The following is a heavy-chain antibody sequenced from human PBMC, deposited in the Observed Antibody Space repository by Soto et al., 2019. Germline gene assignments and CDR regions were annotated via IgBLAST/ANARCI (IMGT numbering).Heavy chain of an antibody. CDR1: GFTFSSYA. CDR3: AKAERLPIILFGY. Sequence: PGGSLRLSCAASGFTFSSYAMSWVRQAPGKGREWVSAISGSGGSTYYADSVKGRFTISRDNSKNTLYLQMSSLRAEDTAVYYCAKAERLPIILFGYWGQGTLVTGSS. D-gene: IGHD3-10*02. J-gene: IGHJ4*02. V-gene: IGHV3-23*01. CDR2: ISGSGGST.